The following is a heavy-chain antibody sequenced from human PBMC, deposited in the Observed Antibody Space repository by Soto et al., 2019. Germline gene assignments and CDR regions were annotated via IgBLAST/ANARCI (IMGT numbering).Heavy chain of an antibody. V-gene: IGHV4-39*01. Sequence: PSETLSLTCIVSGESIRGSSYYWGWIRPHPGKGLEWIGSIYYSGRTYYNPSFKSRVTISKDTSKNQFSLKLSSVTATDTAVYYCARRRTTEVTQAYFDHWGQGALVTVSS. CDR3: ARRRTTEVTQAYFDH. D-gene: IGHD2-21*02. CDR2: IYYSGRT. J-gene: IGHJ4*02. CDR1: GESIRGSSYY.